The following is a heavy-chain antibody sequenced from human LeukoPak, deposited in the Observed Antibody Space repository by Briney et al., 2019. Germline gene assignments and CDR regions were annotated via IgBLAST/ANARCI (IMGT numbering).Heavy chain of an antibody. CDR3: AKDNRYCSSTSCYDDAFDI. Sequence: AGGSLRLSCAASGFTFSSYAMSWVRQAPGKGLEWVSAISGSGGSTYYADSVKGRFTISRDNSKNTLYLQMNSLRPEDTAVYYCAKDNRYCSSTSCYDDAFDIWGQGTMVTVSS. CDR2: ISGSGGST. D-gene: IGHD2-2*01. V-gene: IGHV3-23*01. J-gene: IGHJ3*02. CDR1: GFTFSSYA.